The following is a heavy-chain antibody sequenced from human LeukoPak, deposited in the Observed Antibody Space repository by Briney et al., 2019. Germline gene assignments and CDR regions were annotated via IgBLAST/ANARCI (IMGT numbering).Heavy chain of an antibody. J-gene: IGHJ4*02. CDR1: GITFNDHY. D-gene: IGHD3-22*01. CDR2: ITGNGGRA. Sequence: GGSLRVSCAASGITFNDHYMSWIRQAQGKGLEWVSSITGNGGRAYYADSVKGRFTISRDNSMNTLHLQMNSLRAEDTAVYYCAKCPHYDGSGFYFDYWGQGALVTVSS. V-gene: IGHV3-23*01. CDR3: AKCPHYDGSGFYFDY.